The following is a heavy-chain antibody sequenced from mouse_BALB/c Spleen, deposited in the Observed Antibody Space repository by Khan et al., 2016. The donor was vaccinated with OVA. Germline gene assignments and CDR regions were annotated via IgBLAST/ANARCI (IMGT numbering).Heavy chain of an antibody. CDR1: GYTFSSYW. CDR2: ILPGRGNI. V-gene: IGHV1-9*01. CDR3: ARGAGTTYGMDY. Sequence: QVQLQQSGAELMKPGASVKISCKATGYTFSSYWIEWVKQRPGHGLEWIGEILPGRGNINYNEKFKGKATFTADTSSNIAYMQINSLTSEDSAVYYCARGAGTTYGMDYWGQGTSVTVSS. D-gene: IGHD4-1*01. J-gene: IGHJ4*01.